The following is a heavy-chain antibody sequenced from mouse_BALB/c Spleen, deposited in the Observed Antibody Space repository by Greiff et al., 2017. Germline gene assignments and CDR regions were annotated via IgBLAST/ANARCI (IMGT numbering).Heavy chain of an antibody. D-gene: IGHD2-14*01. Sequence: EVKLVESGPELVKPGASVKIPCKASGYTFTDYNMDWVKQSHGKSLEWIGDINPNNGGTIYNQKFKGKATLTVDKSSSTAYMELRSLTSEDTAVYYCARHRYYAMDYWGQGTSVTVSS. CDR1: GYTFTDYN. J-gene: IGHJ4*01. CDR2: INPNNGGT. V-gene: IGHV1-18*01. CDR3: ARHRYYAMDY.